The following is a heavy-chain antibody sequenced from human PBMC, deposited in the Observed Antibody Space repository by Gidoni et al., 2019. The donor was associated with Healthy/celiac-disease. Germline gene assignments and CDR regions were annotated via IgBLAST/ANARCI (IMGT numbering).Heavy chain of an antibody. CDR1: GGSFSGYY. J-gene: IGHJ5*02. V-gene: IGHV4-34*01. CDR2: INHSGST. CDR3: ARGGYCTNGVCEGWFDP. Sequence: QVQLQQWGAGLLKPSETLSLTCAVYGGSFSGYYWSWIRQPPGKGLEWIGEINHSGSTNYNPSLKSRVTISVDTSKNQFSLKLSSVTAADTAVYYCARGGYCTNGVCEGWFDPWGQGTPVTVSS. D-gene: IGHD2-8*01.